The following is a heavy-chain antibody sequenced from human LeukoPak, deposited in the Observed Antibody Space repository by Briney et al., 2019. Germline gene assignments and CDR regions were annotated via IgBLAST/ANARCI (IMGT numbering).Heavy chain of an antibody. D-gene: IGHD1-1*01. J-gene: IGHJ6*03. CDR1: GFTFSSYW. Sequence: GESLRLSCAAPGFTFSSYWMHWVRQAPGKGLVWVSRINSDGSSTSYADSVRGRFSISRDNAKNTLYLQMNSLRAEDTAVYYCARAGPLYYYYYMDVWGKGTTVTVSS. V-gene: IGHV3-74*01. CDR3: ARAGPLYYYYYMDV. CDR2: INSDGSST.